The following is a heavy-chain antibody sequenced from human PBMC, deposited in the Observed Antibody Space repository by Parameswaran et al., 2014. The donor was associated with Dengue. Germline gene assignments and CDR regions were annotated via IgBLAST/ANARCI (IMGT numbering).Heavy chain of an antibody. D-gene: IGHD2-2*02. CDR2: IYTMGAP. J-gene: IGHJ3*02. CDR3: AREAPEEKYCSSTSCYTCAFDI. V-gene: IGHV4-61*02. Sequence: VRQMPGKGLEWIGRIYTMGAPTTTPPSKSRVTISVDTSKNQFSLKLSSVTAADTAVYYCAREAPEEKYCSSTSCYTCAFDIWGPRDNGHRLL.